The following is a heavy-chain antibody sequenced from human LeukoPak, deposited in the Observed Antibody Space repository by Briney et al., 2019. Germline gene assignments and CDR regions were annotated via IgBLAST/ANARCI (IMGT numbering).Heavy chain of an antibody. CDR3: ARRKISMAGVAT. J-gene: IGHJ5*02. Sequence: GGSLMLSCAASGFTFSNYALIWVRQAPGKGLELVSAVSGSGSNTYYADSVQGRFTISRDNSKNTVYLQMDRLRAEDTAVYYCARRKISMAGVATWGQGTLVTVSS. V-gene: IGHV3-23*01. D-gene: IGHD6-19*01. CDR1: GFTFSNYA. CDR2: VSGSGSNT.